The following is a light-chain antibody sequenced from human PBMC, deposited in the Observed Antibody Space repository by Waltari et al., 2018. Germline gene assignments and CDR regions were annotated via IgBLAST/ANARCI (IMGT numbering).Light chain of an antibody. Sequence: ETVMTQSPATLSVSPGERVILSCRASQTIRSDLAWYQQKPGQSPRLLIYGASTRATAIQARFSGSGSGTEFTLTISSLQSEDFAFYYCQQYDHWPPAFGPGTKVDVK. CDR3: QQYDHWPPA. V-gene: IGKV3-15*01. CDR2: GAS. J-gene: IGKJ3*01. CDR1: QTIRSD.